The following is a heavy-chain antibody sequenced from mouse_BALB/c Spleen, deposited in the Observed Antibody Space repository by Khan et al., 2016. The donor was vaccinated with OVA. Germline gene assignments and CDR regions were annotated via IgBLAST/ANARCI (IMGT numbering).Heavy chain of an antibody. CDR1: GYTFTDFT. J-gene: IGHJ3*01. Sequence: QVQLQQSGAELVRPGVSVKISCKGSGYTFTDFTMHWVKQSHAMSLEWIGVISTYYGDADYNQKFKGKATMTVDKSSNTAYMDLARLTSEDSAILYWARGGGGDRFLYWGQGTLVTVSA. CDR2: ISTYYGDA. V-gene: IGHV1S137*01. CDR3: ARGGGGDRFLY.